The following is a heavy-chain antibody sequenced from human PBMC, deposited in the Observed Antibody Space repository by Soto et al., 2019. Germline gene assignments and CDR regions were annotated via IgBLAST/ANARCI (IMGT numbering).Heavy chain of an antibody. J-gene: IGHJ6*03. CDR3: TTDLWYTVTTYYYYMDV. CDR1: GFTFSNAW. V-gene: IGHV3-15*01. Sequence: GGSLRLSCAASGFTFSNAWMSWVRQAPGKGLEWVGRIKSKTDGGTTDYAAPVKGRFTISRDDSKNTLYLQMNSLKTEDTAVYYCTTDLWYTVTTYYYYMDVWGKGTTVTVSS. CDR2: IKSKTDGGTT. D-gene: IGHD1-1*01.